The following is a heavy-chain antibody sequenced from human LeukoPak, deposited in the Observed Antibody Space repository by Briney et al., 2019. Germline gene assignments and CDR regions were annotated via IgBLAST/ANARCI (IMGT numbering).Heavy chain of an antibody. D-gene: IGHD5-24*01. Sequence: SETLSLTCTVSGGSISSISYYWGWIRQPPGKGLEWIGSMYHNGSTYYNPSLKSRVTISVDTSKNQFSLKLTSVTAADTAVYYCARHPSGRMWLQQGGWFDPWGQGTLVTVSS. CDR2: MYHNGST. CDR1: GGSISSISYY. V-gene: IGHV4-39*01. CDR3: ARHPSGRMWLQQGGWFDP. J-gene: IGHJ5*02.